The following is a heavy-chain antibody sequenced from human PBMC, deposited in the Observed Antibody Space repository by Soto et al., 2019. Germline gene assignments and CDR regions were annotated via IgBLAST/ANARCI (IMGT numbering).Heavy chain of an antibody. CDR2: IYYTGSS. J-gene: IGHJ2*01. CDR1: GGSMNRNSYY. V-gene: IGHV4-39*01. Sequence: QLQLQESGPGLVKPSETLSLTCTVSGGSMNRNSYYWGWIRQPPGKGREWIGTIYYTGSSYYNPSLKSRFTMAVDTSKNQCSLRLSAMTAADTAVYYCARPVGGAGNWYFDLWGRGTLVTVSS. CDR3: ARPVGGAGNWYFDL. D-gene: IGHD2-21*01.